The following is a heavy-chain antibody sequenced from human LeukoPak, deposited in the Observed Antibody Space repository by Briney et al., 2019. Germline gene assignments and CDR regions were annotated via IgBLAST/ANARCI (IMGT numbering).Heavy chain of an antibody. Sequence: GESLKISCKASGYSFSSYWIGWMGQMPGKGLEWMGVIYPADSDTRYSPSFQGQVTISADKSISTAYLQWSSLRASDTAVYYCAKGDGEFAHWGQGTLVTVSS. D-gene: IGHD3-10*01. V-gene: IGHV5-51*01. CDR3: AKGDGEFAH. J-gene: IGHJ4*02. CDR1: GYSFSSYW. CDR2: IYPADSDT.